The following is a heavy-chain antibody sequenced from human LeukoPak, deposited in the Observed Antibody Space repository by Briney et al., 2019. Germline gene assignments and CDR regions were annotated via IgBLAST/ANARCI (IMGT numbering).Heavy chain of an antibody. CDR2: ISGSGGST. Sequence: GGSLRLSCAASGFTFSSYAMSWVRQAPGKGLEWVSAISGSGGSTYYADSVKGRFTISRDNSKNTLYLQMNSLRAEDTAVYYCAKDRITIFGVVIDYYCYGMDVWGQGTTVTVSS. V-gene: IGHV3-23*01. J-gene: IGHJ6*02. D-gene: IGHD3-3*01. CDR1: GFTFSSYA. CDR3: AKDRITIFGVVIDYYCYGMDV.